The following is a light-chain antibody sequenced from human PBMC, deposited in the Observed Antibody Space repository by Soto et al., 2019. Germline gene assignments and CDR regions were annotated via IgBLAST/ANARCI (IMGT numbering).Light chain of an antibody. CDR3: QQHDSSPWM. J-gene: IGKJ1*01. V-gene: IGKV3-20*01. CDR2: GAS. CDR1: QSVSNTY. Sequence: EAVLTQSPGTLSLSPGERATLSCRASQSVSNTYVAWYQHIPGQTPRLLIYGASNRATGIPDRFSGSGSGTDFTLTISGLEPEDFAVYYCQQHDSSPWMFGQGTKVDIK.